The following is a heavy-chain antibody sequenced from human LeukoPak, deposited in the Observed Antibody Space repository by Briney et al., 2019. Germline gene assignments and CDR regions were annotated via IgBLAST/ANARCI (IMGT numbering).Heavy chain of an antibody. CDR2: ISSSSSYI. D-gene: IGHD6-13*01. CDR1: GFTFSSYA. CDR3: ARVDSSSWYALDY. Sequence: PGGSLRLSCAASGFTFSSYAMSWVRQAPGKGLEWVSSISSSSSYIYYADSVKGRFTISRDNAKNSLYLQMNSLRAEDTAVYYCARVDSSSWYALDYWGQGTLVTVSS. V-gene: IGHV3-21*01. J-gene: IGHJ4*02.